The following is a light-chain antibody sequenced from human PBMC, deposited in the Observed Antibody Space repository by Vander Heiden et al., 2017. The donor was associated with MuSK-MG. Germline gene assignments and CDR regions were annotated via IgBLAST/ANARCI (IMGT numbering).Light chain of an antibody. CDR1: SSDVGGYNL. J-gene: IGLJ2*01. CDR3: CSYAGTTPYVV. CDR2: EVR. V-gene: IGLV2-23*02. Sequence: SALTQPASVSGSPGQSITISCTGTSSDVGGYNLVSWYQHHPDKAPKLVIFEVRQRPSGVSNRFSGSKSGDTASLTISGLQAEDEADYYCCSYAGTTPYVVFGGGTKLTVL.